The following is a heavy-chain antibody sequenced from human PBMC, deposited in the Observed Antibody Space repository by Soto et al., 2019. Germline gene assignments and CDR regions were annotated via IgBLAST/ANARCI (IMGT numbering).Heavy chain of an antibody. J-gene: IGHJ4*02. Sequence: QVQLQESGPGLVKPSATLSLTCTVSGGSISSYYWSWIRQPPGKGLEWIGYIYYSGSTKYNPSLKSRVTISVDTSKNQYSLKLSSVTAADTAVYYCARDGSGWPVLDYWGQGTLVTVSS. CDR3: ARDGSGWPVLDY. D-gene: IGHD6-19*01. V-gene: IGHV4-59*01. CDR2: IYYSGST. CDR1: GGSISSYY.